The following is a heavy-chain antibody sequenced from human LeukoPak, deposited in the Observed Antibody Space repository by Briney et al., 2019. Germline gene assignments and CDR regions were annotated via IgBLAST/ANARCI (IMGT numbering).Heavy chain of an antibody. CDR3: ARESGVVVSFFDY. D-gene: IGHD3-22*01. CDR1: GYTFSDYF. J-gene: IGHJ4*02. CDR2: INPHSGGT. V-gene: IGHV1-2*02. Sequence: ASVKVSCKASGYTFSDYFIYWVRQAPGQGLEWMGWINPHSGGTKYAQKFQDRVIMTRDASISTAHMELSRLRSGDTAVYYCARESGVVVSFFDYWGQGTLVTVSS.